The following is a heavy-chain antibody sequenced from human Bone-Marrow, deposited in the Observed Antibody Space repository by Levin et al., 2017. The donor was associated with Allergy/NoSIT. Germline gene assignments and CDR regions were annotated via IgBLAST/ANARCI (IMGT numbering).Heavy chain of an antibody. CDR3: ARGVMVRLGGIIASYGLDV. D-gene: IGHD3-16*02. Sequence: GASVKVSCKVVGYTFSEVSMQWVRQAPGKGPEWMGGFDPEYGETVYAQQFQGRLTLTEDTSTDTAYMDLSSLTSEDTAEYYCARGVMVRLGGIIASYGLDVWGQGTTIIVSS. CDR1: GYTFSEVS. CDR2: FDPEYGET. J-gene: IGHJ6*02. V-gene: IGHV1-24*01.